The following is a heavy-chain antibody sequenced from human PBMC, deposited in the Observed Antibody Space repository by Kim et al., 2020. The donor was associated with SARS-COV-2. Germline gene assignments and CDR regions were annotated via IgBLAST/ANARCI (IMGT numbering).Heavy chain of an antibody. J-gene: IGHJ4*02. V-gene: IGHV4-59*01. CDR3: ARALKGGYFDY. CDR2: T. D-gene: IGHD3-16*01. Sequence: TNDNPAHKSRDTISVDTSKNQFYLKLSSVTAADTGVYYCARALKGGYFDYWGQGTLVTVSS.